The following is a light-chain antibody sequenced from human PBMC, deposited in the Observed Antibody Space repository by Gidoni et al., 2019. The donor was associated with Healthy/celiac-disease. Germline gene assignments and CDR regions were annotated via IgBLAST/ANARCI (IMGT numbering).Light chain of an antibody. J-gene: IGKJ4*01. CDR3: QQYDNLPRLT. Sequence: DIQMTPSPSSLSASVGDRVTITCQASQDISNYLNWYQQKPGKAPKLLIYDASNLETGGPSRFSGSGSGTDFTFTISSLQPEDIATYYCQQYDNLPRLTFXGXTKVEIK. CDR1: QDISNY. V-gene: IGKV1-33*01. CDR2: DAS.